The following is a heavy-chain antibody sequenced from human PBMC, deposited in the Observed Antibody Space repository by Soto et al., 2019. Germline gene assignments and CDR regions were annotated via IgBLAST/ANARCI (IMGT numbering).Heavy chain of an antibody. D-gene: IGHD3-10*01. CDR3: AKGGGSLWS. CDR1: GGSFSGYY. J-gene: IGHJ5*02. Sequence: QVQLQQWGAGLLKPSETLSLTCAVYGGSFSGYYWTWIRQPPGKGLEWIGEIYHSGSTNYNPSLKRRVTISVDTSKIQFSLKLSSVTAADTAVYYCAKGGGSLWSWGQGTLVTVSS. CDR2: IYHSGST. V-gene: IGHV4-34*01.